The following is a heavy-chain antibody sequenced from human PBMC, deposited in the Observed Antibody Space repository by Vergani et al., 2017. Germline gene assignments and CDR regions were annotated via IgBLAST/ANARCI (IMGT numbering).Heavy chain of an antibody. J-gene: IGHJ6*02. CDR1: GGSFSGYY. CDR2: IYYSGST. V-gene: IGHV4-34*11. Sequence: QVQLQQWGAGLLKPSETLSLTCAVYGGSFSGYYWSWIRQPPGKGLEWIGYIYYSGSTNYNPSLKSRVTISVDTSKNQFSLKLSSVTAADTAVYYCARTTMVRGVIIKSEDYYYYYGMDVWGQGTTVTVSS. CDR3: ARTTMVRGVIIKSEDYYYYYGMDV. D-gene: IGHD3-10*01.